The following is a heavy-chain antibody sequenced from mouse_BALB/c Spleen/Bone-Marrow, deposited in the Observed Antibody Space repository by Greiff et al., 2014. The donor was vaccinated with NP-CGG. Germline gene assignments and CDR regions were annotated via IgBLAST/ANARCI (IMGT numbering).Heavy chain of an antibody. CDR3: APYGCGSNQFAY. CDR2: IDPANGNT. V-gene: IGHV14-3*02. J-gene: IGHJ3*01. D-gene: IGHD1-1*01. CDR1: GFNFKDTY. Sequence: VQLQQSGAELVKPGASVKLSCTASGFNFKDTYMHWVKQRPEQGLEWIGRIDPANGNTKYDPKFQGKATITADTSSNTAYLQLSSLTSEDTAVYYCAPYGCGSNQFAYWGQGTLVTVSA.